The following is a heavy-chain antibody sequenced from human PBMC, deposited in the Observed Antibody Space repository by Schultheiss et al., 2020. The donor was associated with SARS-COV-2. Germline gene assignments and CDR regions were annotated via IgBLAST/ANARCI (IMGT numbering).Heavy chain of an antibody. V-gene: IGHV3-33*08. CDR1: GFTFSSYA. CDR2: IWYDGSNK. D-gene: IGHD6-13*01. CDR3: ARGWYSSSWFDY. Sequence: GGSLRLSCAASGFTFSSYAMHWVRQAPGKGLEWVAVIWYDGSNKYYADSVKGRFTISRDNSKNTLYVQMNSLRAEDTAVYYCARGWYSSSWFDYWGQGTLVTVSS. J-gene: IGHJ4*02.